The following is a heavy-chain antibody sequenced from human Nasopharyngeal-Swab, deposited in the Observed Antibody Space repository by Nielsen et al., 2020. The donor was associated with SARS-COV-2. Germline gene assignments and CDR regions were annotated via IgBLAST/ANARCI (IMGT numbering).Heavy chain of an antibody. CDR2: INHSGST. CDR3: ARGRNGGPEGY. J-gene: IGHJ4*02. CDR1: GGSFSGYY. D-gene: IGHD4-23*01. Sequence: SETLSLTCAVYGGSFSGYYWSWIRQPPGKGPEWIGEINHSGSTNYNPSLKSRVTTSVDTSKNQFSLKLSSVTAADTAVYYCARGRNGGPEGYWGQGTLVTVSS. V-gene: IGHV4-34*01.